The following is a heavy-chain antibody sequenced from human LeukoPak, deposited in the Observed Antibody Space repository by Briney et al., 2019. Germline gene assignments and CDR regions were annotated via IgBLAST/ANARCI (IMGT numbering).Heavy chain of an antibody. J-gene: IGHJ4*02. Sequence: GGSLRLSCAASGFTFSSYAMSWVRQAPGKGLEWVSAIRGSGGSTYYADSVKGRFTISRDNSKNTLYLQMNSLRAEDTAVYYCAKGYSSGWYYFDYWGQGTLVTVSS. V-gene: IGHV3-23*01. CDR1: GFTFSSYA. CDR3: AKGYSSGWYYFDY. D-gene: IGHD6-19*01. CDR2: IRGSGGST.